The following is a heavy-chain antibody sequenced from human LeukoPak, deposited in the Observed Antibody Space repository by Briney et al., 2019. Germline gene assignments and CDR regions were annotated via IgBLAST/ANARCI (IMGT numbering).Heavy chain of an antibody. J-gene: IGHJ4*02. CDR1: GYTFTSYG. CDR2: ISAYNGNT. CDR3: ARDRKFYYDSSGYLGYYFDY. Sequence: ASVKVSCKASGYTFTSYGISWVRQAPGQGLEWMGWISAYNGNTNYAQKLQGRVTMTTDTSTSTAYMELRSLRSDDTAVYYCARDRKFYYDSSGYLGYYFDYWGQGTLVTVSS. V-gene: IGHV1-18*01. D-gene: IGHD3-22*01.